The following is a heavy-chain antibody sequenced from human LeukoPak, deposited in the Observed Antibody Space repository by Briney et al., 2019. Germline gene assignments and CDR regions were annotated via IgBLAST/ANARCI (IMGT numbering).Heavy chain of an antibody. CDR3: ARDRVPATIEGWLDP. J-gene: IGHJ5*02. D-gene: IGHD2-2*01. CDR2: TDTSGTEE. V-gene: IGHV3-11*04. Sequence: GGSLRLSCAASGFAFSDHYMTWIRQAPGKGLEWLSYTDTSGTEEYYADSVRGRFTISRDDAKSSLYLQMNNLRAEDAAVYYCARDRVPATIEGWLDPWGQGTLVTVSS. CDR1: GFAFSDHY.